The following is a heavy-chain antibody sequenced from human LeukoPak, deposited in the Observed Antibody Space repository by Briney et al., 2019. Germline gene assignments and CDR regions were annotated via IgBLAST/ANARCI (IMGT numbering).Heavy chain of an antibody. CDR3: ARLQAYYYYGMDV. CDR2: IYPADSDT. V-gene: IGHV5-51*01. CDR1: GYSFTSYW. J-gene: IGHJ6*02. D-gene: IGHD5-24*01. Sequence: GESLQISCKGSGYSFTSYWIGWVRQMPGKGLEWMGIIYPADSDTRYSPSFQGQVTISADKSISTAYLQWSSLNASDTAMYYCARLQAYYYYGMDVWGQGTTVTVSS.